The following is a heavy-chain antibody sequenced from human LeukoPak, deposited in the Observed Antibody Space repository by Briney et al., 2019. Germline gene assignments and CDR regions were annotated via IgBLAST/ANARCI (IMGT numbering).Heavy chain of an antibody. J-gene: IGHJ3*01. V-gene: IGHV3-23*01. Sequence: GGSLRLSCAASGFTFSSYAMHWVRQAPGKGLEWVSLISFSGDNSYYADSVKGRFTISRDNSKNTLSLQMNSLRVEDTAIYYCAKDIQLSTWGLGTMVTVSS. CDR2: ISFSGDNS. CDR3: AKDIQLST. D-gene: IGHD5-24*01. CDR1: GFTFSSYA.